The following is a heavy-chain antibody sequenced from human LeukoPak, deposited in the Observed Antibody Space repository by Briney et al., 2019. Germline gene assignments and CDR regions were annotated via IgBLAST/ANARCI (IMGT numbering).Heavy chain of an antibody. D-gene: IGHD4-11*01. J-gene: IGHJ4*02. CDR3: ARVNDYSYYVPGPY. CDR1: GYTFTTYG. CDR2: ISAYNGHT. V-gene: IGHV1-18*01. Sequence: ASVKVSCKASGYTFTTYGVSWVRQAPGQGLEWMGWISAYNGHTNYAQNLQGRVTMTTDTSTTTAYMELRSLRSDDTAVYYCARVNDYSYYVPGPYWGQGTLVTVSS.